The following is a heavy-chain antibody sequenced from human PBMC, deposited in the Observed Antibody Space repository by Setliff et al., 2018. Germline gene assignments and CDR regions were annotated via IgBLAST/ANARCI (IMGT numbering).Heavy chain of an antibody. Sequence: GESLRLSCAASGFSFSCYAMSWVRQAPGKGLEWVSTIIGSGISTYYSDSVQGRFTISRDNHKNTLHLQMNSLRVEDTAIYYCAKSPHDFWSGRVFFDYWGQGMLVTVSS. D-gene: IGHD3-3*01. V-gene: IGHV3-23*01. J-gene: IGHJ4*01. CDR2: IIGSGIST. CDR3: AKSPHDFWSGRVFFDY. CDR1: GFSFSCYA.